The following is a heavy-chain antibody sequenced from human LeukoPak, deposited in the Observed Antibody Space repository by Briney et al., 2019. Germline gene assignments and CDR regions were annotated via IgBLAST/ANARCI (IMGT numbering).Heavy chain of an antibody. Sequence: ASVKVSCXASGYTFTSYGISWVRQAPGQGLEWMGWISGNNGNTNYAQHLQGRVTMTTDTSTSTAYMELRSLRSDDTAVYYCARDVFSTYYYDSSGLGDAFEIWGRGTMVTVSS. CDR3: ARDVFSTYYYDSSGLGDAFEI. V-gene: IGHV1-18*01. D-gene: IGHD3-22*01. CDR1: GYTFTSYG. J-gene: IGHJ3*02. CDR2: ISGNNGNT.